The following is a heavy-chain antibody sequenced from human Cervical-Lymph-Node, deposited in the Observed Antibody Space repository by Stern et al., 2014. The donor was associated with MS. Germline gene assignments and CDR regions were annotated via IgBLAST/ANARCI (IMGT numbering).Heavy chain of an antibody. V-gene: IGHV5-51*01. CDR2: IYPDDSDT. CDR1: GYSFNNQW. J-gene: IGHJ4*02. Sequence: EDQLVESGAEVKKTGESLKISCQASGYSFNNQWIAWVRQTPGEGLEWMGIIYPDDSDTRYWPSFQGQVTISADKSSSVAYLQWRRLKTSDTAIYFCAIRRSGFYYFDSWGQGTLVTVSS. CDR3: AIRRSGFYYFDS. D-gene: IGHD3-22*01.